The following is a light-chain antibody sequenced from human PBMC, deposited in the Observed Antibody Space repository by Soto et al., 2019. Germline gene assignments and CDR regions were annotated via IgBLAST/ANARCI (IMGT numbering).Light chain of an antibody. Sequence: QSVLTQPPSVSGAPGQRVTISCTGSSSNIGADYDVHWYQQLPGTAPKLLIYGNSDRPSGIPDRFSGSKSGTSATLGITGFQTGDEADYYCGSWDSSLSAYVFGTGTKVTVL. J-gene: IGLJ1*01. CDR1: SSNIGADYD. CDR2: GNS. CDR3: GSWDSSLSAYV. V-gene: IGLV1-40*01.